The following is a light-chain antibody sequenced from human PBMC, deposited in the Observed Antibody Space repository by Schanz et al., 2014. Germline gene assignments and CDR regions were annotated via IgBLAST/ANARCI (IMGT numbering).Light chain of an antibody. CDR3: QVWDSSSDHPWV. CDR1: NLGGKS. CDR2: DDS. V-gene: IGLV3-21*03. Sequence: SYELTQTPSVSVAPGKTATIICGGNNLGGKSVHWYQQKAGQAPVLVVYDDSDRPSGIPERFSGSNSGTTATLTISRVEVGDEADYYCQVWDSSSDHPWVFGGGTKLTVL. J-gene: IGLJ3*02.